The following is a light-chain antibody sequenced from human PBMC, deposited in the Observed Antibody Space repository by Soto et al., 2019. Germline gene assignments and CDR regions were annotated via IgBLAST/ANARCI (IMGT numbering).Light chain of an antibody. CDR2: GAS. V-gene: IGKV3-20*01. CDR3: QHYGRSAYT. CDR1: QSVSSNY. Sequence: EIVLTQSPGTLSLSPGERATLSCRASQSVSSNYLAWYQQKPGQAPRLLIYGASSRATGIPDRFSGSVFGTDFTLTISRLEPEDFAVYYCQHYGRSAYTFGQGTTLEIK. J-gene: IGKJ2*01.